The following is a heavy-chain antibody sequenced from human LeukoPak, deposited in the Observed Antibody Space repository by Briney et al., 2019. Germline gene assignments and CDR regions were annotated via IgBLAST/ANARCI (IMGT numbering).Heavy chain of an antibody. J-gene: IGHJ4*02. V-gene: IGHV4-31*11. Sequence: SETLSLTCAVYGGSFSGYYWSWIRQHPGKGLEWVGYIYYSGSTYYNPSLKSRVTISVDTSKNQFSLKLSSVTAADTAVYYCARGLYYYDSSGYYYSPNYYFDYWGQGTLVTVSS. CDR3: ARGLYYYDSSGYYYSPNYYFDY. D-gene: IGHD3-22*01. CDR2: IYYSGST. CDR1: GGSFSGYY.